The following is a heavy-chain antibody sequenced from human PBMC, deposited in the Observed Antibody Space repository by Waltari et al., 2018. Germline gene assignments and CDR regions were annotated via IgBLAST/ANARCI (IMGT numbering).Heavy chain of an antibody. V-gene: IGHV3-33*01. D-gene: IGHD2-8*01. CDR1: GFSFSRHG. J-gene: IGHJ4*02. CDR2: IWFDGRNE. Sequence: QVQLVQSGGGVVQPGRSLRLSCAASGFSFSRHGMHWVRQAPGKGLEWLTLIWFDGRNEFYADSVRGRFTISRDNSKDTLYLEMNSLRLEDTATYYCARDGLTNGSGVLDFWGQGDLVTVSS. CDR3: ARDGLTNGSGVLDF.